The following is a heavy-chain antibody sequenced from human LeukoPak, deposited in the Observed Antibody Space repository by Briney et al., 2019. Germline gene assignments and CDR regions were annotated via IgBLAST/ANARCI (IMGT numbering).Heavy chain of an antibody. Sequence: GGSLRLSCVASGFTFSSYAMSWVRKAPGKGLEWVSVISGSGCITYYADSVKGRFTISRDNSKNTLYLQINSLRAEDTAVYYCANDRNVVVVAALSFDYWGQGTLVTVPS. D-gene: IGHD2-15*01. CDR1: GFTFSSYA. J-gene: IGHJ4*02. V-gene: IGHV3-23*01. CDR2: ISGSGCIT. CDR3: ANDRNVVVVAALSFDY.